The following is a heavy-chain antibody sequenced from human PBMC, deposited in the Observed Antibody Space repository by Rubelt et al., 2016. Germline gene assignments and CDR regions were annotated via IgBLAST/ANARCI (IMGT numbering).Heavy chain of an antibody. J-gene: IGHJ6*02. Sequence: QVQLQESGPGLVKPSETLSLTCTVSGGSISSYYWSWIRQPPGKGLEWIGYIYYSGSTYYNPSLKSRVTISLDTSKNQFSLKLSSVITADTAVYYCARDRTPSGYDSGMDVWGQGTTVTVSS. CDR2: IYYSGST. CDR3: ARDRTPSGYDSGMDV. D-gene: IGHD5-12*01. CDR1: GGSISSYY. V-gene: IGHV4-59*01.